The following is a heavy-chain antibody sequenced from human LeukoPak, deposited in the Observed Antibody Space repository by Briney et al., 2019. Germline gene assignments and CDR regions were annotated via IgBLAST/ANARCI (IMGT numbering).Heavy chain of an antibody. Sequence: ASVKVSCKASGYTXTRYYIHGVRQAPGQGLEWMGIINPSGGPANYAQENQGRVTMTRDTSTSTVYMELNSLKSEDTAVYYCARGPPTTMTNRYFGLFDPWGQGTSVTVSS. V-gene: IGHV1-46*01. CDR3: ARGPPTTMTNRYFGLFDP. CDR2: INPSGGPA. J-gene: IGHJ5*02. CDR1: GYTXTRYY. D-gene: IGHD4-17*01.